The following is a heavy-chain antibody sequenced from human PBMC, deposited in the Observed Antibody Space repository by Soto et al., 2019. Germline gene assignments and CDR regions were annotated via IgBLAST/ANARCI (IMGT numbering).Heavy chain of an antibody. CDR2: INPKSGGT. Sequence: ASVKVSCXASGYSFTDYHIHWVRQAPGQGLEWLGRINPKSGGTSTAQKFQGWVTITTDTPISTASMELTRLTSDDTAVYYCARTYDSSGSNTLWAFDIWGQGTMVTVSS. J-gene: IGHJ3*02. CDR1: GYSFTDYH. V-gene: IGHV1-2*04. CDR3: ARTYDSSGSNTLWAFDI. D-gene: IGHD3-22*01.